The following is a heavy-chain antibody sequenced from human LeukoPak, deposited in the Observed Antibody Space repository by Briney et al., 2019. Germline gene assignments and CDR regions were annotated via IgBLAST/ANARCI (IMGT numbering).Heavy chain of an antibody. CDR3: ARSNNYDSVTYYFDY. Sequence: SQTLSLTCVVSAGAISSGDYSWGWIRQPPGKELEWIVNISLSGGTSYNPSLKSRLTISVDTSKNHFSLRRNSVTAADTAVYYCARSNNYDSVTYYFDYGGQGSLVTVSA. J-gene: IGHJ4*02. D-gene: IGHD3-22*01. V-gene: IGHV4-30-4*07. CDR2: ISLSGGT. CDR1: AGAISSGDYS.